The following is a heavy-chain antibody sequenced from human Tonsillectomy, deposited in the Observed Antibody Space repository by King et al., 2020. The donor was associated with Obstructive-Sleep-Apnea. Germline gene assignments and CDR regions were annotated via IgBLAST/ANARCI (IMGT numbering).Heavy chain of an antibody. CDR1: GGSISSGSYY. Sequence: QLQESGPGLVKPSETLSLTCTVYGGSISSGSYYWGWIRQPPGKGLEWIGSIYYSGSTYYNPSLKSRVTISVDTSKNHFSLKLSSVTAADTAVYYCARAPVDYSSGWYEWFDPWGQGTLVTVSS. J-gene: IGHJ5*02. D-gene: IGHD6-19*01. CDR2: IYYSGST. V-gene: IGHV4-39*07. CDR3: ARAPVDYSSGWYEWFDP.